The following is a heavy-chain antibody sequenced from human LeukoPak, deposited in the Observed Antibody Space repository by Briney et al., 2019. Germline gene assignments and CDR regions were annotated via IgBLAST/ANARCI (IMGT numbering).Heavy chain of an antibody. J-gene: IGHJ4*02. Sequence: ASATVSFMASGYTFINYYMHWVRQAPGQGLEWMGVINPSGGSATYAQKFQGRVTMTRDTSTSTVYMELSSLRSEDTAVYYCATSGFDALDYWGQGTLVPVSS. CDR1: GYTFINYY. D-gene: IGHD1-1*01. CDR3: ATSGFDALDY. V-gene: IGHV1-46*01. CDR2: INPSGGSA.